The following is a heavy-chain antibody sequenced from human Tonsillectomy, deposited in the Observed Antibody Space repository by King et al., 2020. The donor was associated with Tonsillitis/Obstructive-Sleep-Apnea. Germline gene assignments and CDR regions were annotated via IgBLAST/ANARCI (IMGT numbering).Heavy chain of an antibody. CDR1: GYTFTSHY. Sequence: VQLVESGAEVKKPGASVKVSCKASGYTFTSHYMHWVRQAPGQGLEWMGIINPSGGSTSYAQKFQGRVTMTRDTSTSTVYMELSSLRSEDTAVYYCARDLYGGMGHNWCDPWGQGTLVTVSS. J-gene: IGHJ5*02. V-gene: IGHV1-46*01. D-gene: IGHD3-16*01. CDR3: ARDLYGGMGHNWCDP. CDR2: INPSGGST.